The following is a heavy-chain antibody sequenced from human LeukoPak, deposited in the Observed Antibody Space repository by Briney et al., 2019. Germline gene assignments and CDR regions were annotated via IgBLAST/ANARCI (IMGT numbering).Heavy chain of an antibody. V-gene: IGHV4-34*01. CDR1: GGSFSGYY. D-gene: IGHD3-10*01. Sequence: SETLSLTCAVYGGSFSGYYWSWIRQPPGKGLEWIGEINHSGSTNYNPSLKSRVTISVDTSKNHFSLKLSSVTAADTAVYYCARGCDGSGSYGDAFDIWGQGTMVTVSS. CDR2: INHSGST. CDR3: ARGCDGSGSYGDAFDI. J-gene: IGHJ3*02.